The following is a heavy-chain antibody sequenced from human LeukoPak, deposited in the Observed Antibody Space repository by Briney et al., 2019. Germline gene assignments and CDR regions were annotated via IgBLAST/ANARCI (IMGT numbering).Heavy chain of an antibody. CDR2: VSGSGDRM. Sequence: GGSLRLSCAASGFTSSSYALNWVRQAPGKGLGWVATVSGSGDRMYHADSVKGRFTISRDNSKNTIYLQMNSLRAEDTALYYCAKVAAAPGFDFWGQGTLVTVSS. CDR3: AKVAAAPGFDF. CDR1: GFTSSSYA. J-gene: IGHJ4*02. V-gene: IGHV3-23*01. D-gene: IGHD6-13*01.